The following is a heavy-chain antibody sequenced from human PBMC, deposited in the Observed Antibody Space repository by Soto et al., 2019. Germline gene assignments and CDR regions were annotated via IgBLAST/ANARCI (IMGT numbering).Heavy chain of an antibody. D-gene: IGHD3-3*01. CDR1: GGSISSSSYY. Sequence: SETLSLTCTVSGGSISSSSYYWGWIRQPPGKGLEWIGSIYYSGSTYYNPSLKSRVTISVDTSKNQFSLKLSSVTAADTAVYYCARLNYDFWSGYLYYYYMDVWGKGTTVTVSS. CDR2: IYYSGST. V-gene: IGHV4-39*01. CDR3: ARLNYDFWSGYLYYYYMDV. J-gene: IGHJ6*03.